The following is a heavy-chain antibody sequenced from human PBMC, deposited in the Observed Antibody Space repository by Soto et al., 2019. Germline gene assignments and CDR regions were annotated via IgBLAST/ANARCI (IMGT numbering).Heavy chain of an antibody. CDR2: INPSGGST. Sequence: ASVKVSCKASGYTFTSYYMHWVRQAPGQGLEWMGIINPSGGSTSYAQKFQGRVTMTRDTSTSTVYMELSSLRSEDTAVYYCARSYDSSGCYWRYYYGMDVWGQGTTVTVSS. D-gene: IGHD3-22*01. V-gene: IGHV1-46*01. CDR1: GYTFTSYY. CDR3: ARSYDSSGCYWRYYYGMDV. J-gene: IGHJ6*02.